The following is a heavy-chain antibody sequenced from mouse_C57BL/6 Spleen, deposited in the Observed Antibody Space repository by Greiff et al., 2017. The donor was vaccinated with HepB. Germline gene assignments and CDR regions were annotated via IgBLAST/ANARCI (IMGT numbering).Heavy chain of an antibody. J-gene: IGHJ4*01. CDR1: GYTFTSYW. CDR2: IHPNSGST. D-gene: IGHD2-4*01. V-gene: IGHV1-64*01. Sequence: VQLQQPGAELVKPGASVKLSCKASGYTFTSYWMHWVKQRPGQGLEWIGMIHPNSGSTNYNEKFKSKATLTVDKSSSTAYMQLSSLTSEDSAVYYCASYDYDYAMDYWGQGTSVTVSS. CDR3: ASYDYDYAMDY.